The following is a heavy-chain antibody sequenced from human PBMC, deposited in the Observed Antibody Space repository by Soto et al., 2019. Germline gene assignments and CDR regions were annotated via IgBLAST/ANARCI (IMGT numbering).Heavy chain of an antibody. Sequence: GESLKISCKGSGYSFTSYWIGWVRQMPGKGLEWMGIIYPGDSDTRYSPSFQGQVTISADKSITTAYLWWSSLKASDTAVYYCASSERFGPYGMDVWGQGTTVTVSS. D-gene: IGHD3-10*01. CDR1: GYSFTSYW. V-gene: IGHV5-51*01. J-gene: IGHJ6*02. CDR2: IYPGDSDT. CDR3: ASSERFGPYGMDV.